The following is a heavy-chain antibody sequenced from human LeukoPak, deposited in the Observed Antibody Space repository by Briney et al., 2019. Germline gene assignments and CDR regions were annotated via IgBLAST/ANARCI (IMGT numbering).Heavy chain of an antibody. CDR2: INPNSGGT. CDR3: ARTDVLRFLEWFPGAFDI. V-gene: IGHV1-2*02. Sequence: ASVKVSCKASGYTFTSYGISWVRQAPGQGLEWMGWINPNSGGTNYAQKFQGRVTMTRDTSISTAYMELSRLRSDDTAVYYCARTDVLRFLEWFPGAFDIWGQGTMVTVSS. D-gene: IGHD3-3*01. J-gene: IGHJ3*02. CDR1: GYTFTSYG.